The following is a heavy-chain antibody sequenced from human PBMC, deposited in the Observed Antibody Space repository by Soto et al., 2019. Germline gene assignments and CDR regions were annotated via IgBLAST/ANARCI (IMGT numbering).Heavy chain of an antibody. Sequence: EVQLVESGGGFVQPGRSLRLSCTFSGFTSDDFALTWVRQAPGKGLEWLGLVRSKTYDGAAEYAASVKGRFTISRDESTSTAFLQMNRLKTEDTDVYYCTRDGDFYGFDVWGQGTTVTVSS. CDR3: TRDGDFYGFDV. J-gene: IGHJ6*02. V-gene: IGHV3-49*04. CDR1: GFTSDDFA. CDR2: VRSKTYDGAA. D-gene: IGHD3-3*01.